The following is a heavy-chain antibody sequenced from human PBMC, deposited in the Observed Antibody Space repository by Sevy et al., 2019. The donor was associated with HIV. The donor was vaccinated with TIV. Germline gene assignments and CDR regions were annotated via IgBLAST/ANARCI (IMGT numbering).Heavy chain of an antibody. CDR1: GGSFSGYY. Sequence: SETLSLTCAVYGGSFSGYYWSWIRQPPGKGLEWIGEINHSGSTNYNPSLKSRVTISVDTSKNQFSLKLTSVTAADTAVYYCARVQWHGGPLGTEHYWGQGTLVTVST. V-gene: IGHV4-34*01. D-gene: IGHD2-8*01. CDR2: INHSGST. J-gene: IGHJ4*02. CDR3: ARVQWHGGPLGTEHY.